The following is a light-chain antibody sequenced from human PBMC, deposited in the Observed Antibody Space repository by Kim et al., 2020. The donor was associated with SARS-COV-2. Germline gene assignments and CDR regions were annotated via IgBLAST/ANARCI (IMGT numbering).Light chain of an antibody. J-gene: IGLJ3*02. CDR2: EDN. CDR1: SSRIASHY. Sequence: NFMLTQPHSVSESPGKTVTISCTRSSSRIASHYVQWYQQRPGSSPTTVIYEDNQKPSGVPDRFSGSIDSSSNSASLTISGLKTEDEADYYCQSYDSSANWVFGGGTKLTVL. CDR3: QSYDSSANWV. V-gene: IGLV6-57*01.